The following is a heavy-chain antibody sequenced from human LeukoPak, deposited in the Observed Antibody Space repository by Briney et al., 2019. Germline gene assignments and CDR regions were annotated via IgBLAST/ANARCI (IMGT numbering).Heavy chain of an antibody. J-gene: IGHJ6*03. CDR1: GYTFTGYY. D-gene: IGHD6-13*01. CDR2: IIPIFGTA. Sequence: SVKVSCKASGYTFTGYYMHWVRQAPGQGLEWMGGIIPIFGTANYAQKFQGRVTITTDESTSTAYMELSSLRSEDTAVYYCATSDPYSSTYYYYYYYMDVWGKGTTVTVSS. V-gene: IGHV1-69*05. CDR3: ATSDPYSSTYYYYYYYMDV.